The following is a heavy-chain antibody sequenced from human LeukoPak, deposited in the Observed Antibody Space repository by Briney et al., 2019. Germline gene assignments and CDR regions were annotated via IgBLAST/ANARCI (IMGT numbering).Heavy chain of an antibody. CDR1: GGSISSSSYY. V-gene: IGHV4-39*07. D-gene: IGHD4-17*01. CDR3: ARVLNGDYGDY. Sequence: PSETLSLTCTVSGGSISSSSYYWGWIRQPPGKGLEWIGSIYYSGSTYYNPSLKSRVTISVDTSKNQFSLKLSSVTAADTAVYYCARVLNGDYGDYWGQGTLVTVSS. CDR2: IYYSGST. J-gene: IGHJ4*02.